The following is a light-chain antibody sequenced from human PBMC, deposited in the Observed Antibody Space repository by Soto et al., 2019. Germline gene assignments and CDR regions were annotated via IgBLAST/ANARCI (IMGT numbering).Light chain of an antibody. CDR1: ESISSW. J-gene: IGKJ1*01. CDR3: QQSESYWT. Sequence: DIQMTQSPSTLSASVGDRVTITCRASESISSWLAWYQQKPGEAPKLLIYKASSLQSGVPSRFSGSGSGTEFTLTISSLQPDDLATYYCQQSESYWTFGQGTKVEIK. CDR2: KAS. V-gene: IGKV1-5*03.